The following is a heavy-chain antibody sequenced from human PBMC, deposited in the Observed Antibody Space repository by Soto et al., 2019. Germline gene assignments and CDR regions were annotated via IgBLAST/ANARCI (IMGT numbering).Heavy chain of an antibody. J-gene: IGHJ6*02. CDR2: IIPIFGTA. D-gene: IGHD3-9*01. CDR3: AREPLLRYFDWLSPPDYYYGMDV. CDR1: GGTFSSYA. Sequence: ASVKVSCTASGGTFSSYASSWVRLAPGQGLEWMGGIIPIFGTANYAQKFQGRVTITADESTSTAYMELSSLRSEDTAVYYCAREPLLRYFDWLSPPDYYYGMDVWGQGTTVTVSS. V-gene: IGHV1-69*13.